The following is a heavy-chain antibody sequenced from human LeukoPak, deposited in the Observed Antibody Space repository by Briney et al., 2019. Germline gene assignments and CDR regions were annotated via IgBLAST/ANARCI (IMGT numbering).Heavy chain of an antibody. Sequence: PSETLSLTCTVYGGSISSSSYYWGWIRQPPGKGLEWIGSIYYSGSTYYNPSLKSRVTISVDTSKNQFSLKLSSVTAADTAVYYCARDNRIAAAGGYFDYWGQGTLVTVSS. CDR1: GGSISSSSYY. J-gene: IGHJ4*02. CDR3: ARDNRIAAAGGYFDY. V-gene: IGHV4-39*07. D-gene: IGHD6-13*01. CDR2: IYYSGST.